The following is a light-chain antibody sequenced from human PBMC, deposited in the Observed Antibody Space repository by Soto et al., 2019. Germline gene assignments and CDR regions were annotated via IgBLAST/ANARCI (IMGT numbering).Light chain of an antibody. CDR1: QSVSSSY. Sequence: ELVLTQSPGTLSLSPGERATLSCMASQSVSSSYLAWYQQKPGQAPRLLIYDASRRATGIPDRFSGSGSGTDFTLAISSLEPEDFAVYYCQQYGSSPWTFGQGTKVDIK. CDR2: DAS. V-gene: IGKV3-20*01. J-gene: IGKJ1*01. CDR3: QQYGSSPWT.